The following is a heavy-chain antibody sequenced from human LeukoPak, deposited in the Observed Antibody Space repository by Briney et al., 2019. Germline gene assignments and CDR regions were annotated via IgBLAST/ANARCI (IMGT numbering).Heavy chain of an antibody. D-gene: IGHD3-9*01. J-gene: IGHJ4*02. Sequence: GGSLRLSCAASGFTFSSYGMHWVRQAPGKGLEWVAVIWYDGSNKYYADSVKGRFTISRDNAKNSVYLQMNSLRAEDTAVYYCARWDDLLLIDYWGQGTLVTVSS. CDR2: IWYDGSNK. V-gene: IGHV3-33*01. CDR1: GFTFSSYG. CDR3: ARWDDLLLIDY.